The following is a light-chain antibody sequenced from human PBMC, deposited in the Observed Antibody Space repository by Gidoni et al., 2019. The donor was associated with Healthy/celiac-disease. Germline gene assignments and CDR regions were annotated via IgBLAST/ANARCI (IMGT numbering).Light chain of an antibody. J-gene: IGKJ1*01. CDR1: QSVSSY. Sequence: EMALTQSPATLSLSPGERATLSCRASQSVSSYLAWYQQKPGQAPRLLIDDASNRATGIPARCSGSGSGTDFTLTISSLEPEDFAVYYCQQRSNWPRTFGQGTKVEIK. V-gene: IGKV3-11*01. CDR3: QQRSNWPRT. CDR2: DAS.